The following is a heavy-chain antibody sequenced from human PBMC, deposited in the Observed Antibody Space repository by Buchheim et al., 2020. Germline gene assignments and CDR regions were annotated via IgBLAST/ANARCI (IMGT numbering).Heavy chain of an antibody. CDR2: IWYDGSNK. V-gene: IGHV3-33*01. Sequence: QVQLVESGGGVVQPGRSLRLSCAASGFPFSSYGMHWVRQAPGKGLEWVAVIWYDGSNKYYADSVKGRFTISRDNSKNTLYLEMNSLRAEDTAVYYCARDQDFWSGYYWWFDPWGQGTL. J-gene: IGHJ5*02. CDR1: GFPFSSYG. CDR3: ARDQDFWSGYYWWFDP. D-gene: IGHD3-3*01.